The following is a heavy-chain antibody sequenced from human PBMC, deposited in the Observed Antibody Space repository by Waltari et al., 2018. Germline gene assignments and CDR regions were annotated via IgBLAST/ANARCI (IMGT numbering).Heavy chain of an antibody. J-gene: IGHJ1*01. CDR3: ATYGQSPRNDQ. CDR1: GFAFDNFY. Sequence: EVQLLESGGGLEQPGGSLRLSCAASGFAFDNFYMTWVRQGQGGGMEWVSAISESGGTKYYADSVKGRLTIARDNYKKMLYLQMSSLRVDDTAVYYCATYGQSPRNDQWGQGTQLTVSS. D-gene: IGHD2-2*01. V-gene: IGHV3-23*01. CDR2: ISESGGTK.